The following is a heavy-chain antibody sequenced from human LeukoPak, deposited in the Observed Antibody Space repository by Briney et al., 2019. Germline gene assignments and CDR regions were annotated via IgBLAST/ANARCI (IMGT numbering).Heavy chain of an antibody. D-gene: IGHD3-10*01. CDR1: GGSVSSSSYY. Sequence: SETLSLTCTVSGGSVSSSSYYWGWIRQPPGKGLEWIGSISYSGTNYNNPSLKSRVRISIATSKTQFSLNLTPVTAADTAMYCCASPGTLRPWGQGSLVTVSS. CDR3: ASPGTLRP. J-gene: IGHJ5*02. V-gene: IGHV4-39*01. CDR2: ISYSGTN.